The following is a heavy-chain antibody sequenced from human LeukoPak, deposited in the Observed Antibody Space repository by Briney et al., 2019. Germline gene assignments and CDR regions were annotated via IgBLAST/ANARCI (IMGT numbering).Heavy chain of an antibody. V-gene: IGHV3-48*03. Sequence: GGSLRLSCAASGFTFSSYEMNWVRQAPGKGLEWVSYISSSGSTIYYADSVKGRFTISRDNSKNTLYLQMNSLRAEDTAVYYCAKDLTGYWKVVWWGKGTVVTVSS. CDR2: ISSSGSTI. CDR3: AKDLTGYWKVVW. J-gene: IGHJ4*02. CDR1: GFTFSSYE. D-gene: IGHD1-1*01.